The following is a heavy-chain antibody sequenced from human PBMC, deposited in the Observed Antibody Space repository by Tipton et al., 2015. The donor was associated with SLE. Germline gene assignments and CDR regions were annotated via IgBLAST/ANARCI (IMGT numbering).Heavy chain of an antibody. D-gene: IGHD2-21*02. CDR2: IYYSGST. J-gene: IGHJ6*02. CDR1: GGSISSSSYY. CDR3: ARGLVTWRGAIVGVDV. V-gene: IGHV4-39*07. Sequence: TLSLTCTVSGGSISSSSYYWSWIRQPPGKGLEWIESIYYSGSTYYNPSLKSRVTISVDMAKNQFSLKLTSVTAADTAVYYCARGLVTWRGAIVGVDVWGQGTTVNVSS.